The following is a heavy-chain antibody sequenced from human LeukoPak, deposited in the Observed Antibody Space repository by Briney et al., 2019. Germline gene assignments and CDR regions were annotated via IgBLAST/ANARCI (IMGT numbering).Heavy chain of an antibody. CDR2: IWYDGSNK. J-gene: IGHJ6*02. V-gene: IGHV3-33*01. Sequence: GGSLRLSCAASGFTFSSYGMHWVRQAPGKGLEWVAVIWYDGSNKYYADSVKGRFTISRDNSKNTLYLQMNSLRAEDTAVYYCARVLARNYYDSSGPYYGMDVWGQGTTVTVSS. CDR3: ARVLARNYYDSSGPYYGMDV. CDR1: GFTFSSYG. D-gene: IGHD3-22*01.